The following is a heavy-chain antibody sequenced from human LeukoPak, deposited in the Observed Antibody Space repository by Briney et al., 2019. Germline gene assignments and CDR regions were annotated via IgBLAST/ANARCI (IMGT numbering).Heavy chain of an antibody. V-gene: IGHV3-30*02. CDR2: MHFDGSEI. CDR3: AKDRCSSTSCPNWFDP. Sequence: GGSLRLSCAASGFTFSNYGMHWVRQAPGKGLEWVAFMHFDGSEIYYADSVKGRFAISRDNSKNTLYLQMNSLTSGDTAVYHCAKDRCSSTSCPNWFDPWGQGTLVTVSP. CDR1: GFTFSNYG. D-gene: IGHD2-2*01. J-gene: IGHJ5*02.